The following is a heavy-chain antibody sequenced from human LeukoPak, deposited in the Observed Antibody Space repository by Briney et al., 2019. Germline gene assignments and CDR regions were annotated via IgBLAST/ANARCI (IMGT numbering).Heavy chain of an antibody. CDR1: GFTFSSYS. J-gene: IGHJ4*03. D-gene: IGHD4-17*01. CDR3: ARDTPNEISAVTGVFDY. CDR2: ISSSSSYI. Sequence: GGSLRLSCAASGFTFSSYSMNWVRQAPGKGLEWVSSISSSSSYIYYADSVKGRFTISRDNSKNTLYLQMNSLRAEDTAVYYCARDTPNEISAVTGVFDYWGQGTMVTVSS. V-gene: IGHV3-21*01.